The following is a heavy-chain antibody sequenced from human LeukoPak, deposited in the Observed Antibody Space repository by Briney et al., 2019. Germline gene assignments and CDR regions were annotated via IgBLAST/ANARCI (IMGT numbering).Heavy chain of an antibody. CDR3: ARDYFAYSGSYRHFYGMDV. V-gene: IGHV4-59*01. J-gene: IGHJ6*02. D-gene: IGHD1-26*01. CDR1: GGSISSYY. Sequence: SETLSLTCTVSGGSISSYYWSWIRQPPGKGLEWIGYIYYSGSTNYNPSLKSRVTISVDTSKNQFSLKLSSVTAADTAVYYCARDYFAYSGSYRHFYGMDVWGQGTLVTVSS. CDR2: IYYSGST.